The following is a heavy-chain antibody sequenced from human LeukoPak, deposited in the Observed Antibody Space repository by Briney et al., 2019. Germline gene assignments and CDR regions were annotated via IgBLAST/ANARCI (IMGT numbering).Heavy chain of an antibody. CDR3: ARDRYSSMWSVFEY. D-gene: IGHD6-13*01. J-gene: IGHJ4*02. Sequence: QPGGSLRLSCAASGFTFSSYGMHWVRQAPGKGREWVAVIWYDGSNKLYADSVKGRFTISRDNSRNTLYLQMNSLSAEDTAVYCCARDRYSSMWSVFEYWGQGALVTVSS. CDR2: IWYDGSNK. CDR1: GFTFSSYG. V-gene: IGHV3-33*08.